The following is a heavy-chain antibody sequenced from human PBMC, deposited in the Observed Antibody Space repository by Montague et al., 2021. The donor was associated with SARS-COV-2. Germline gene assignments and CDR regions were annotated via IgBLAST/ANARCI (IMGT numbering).Heavy chain of an antibody. CDR3: ARGGGYSYGGIDY. D-gene: IGHD5-18*01. J-gene: IGHJ4*02. CDR2: INHSGST. CDR1: GGSFSSYY. V-gene: IGHV4-34*01. Sequence: SETLSLTCAVYGGSFSSYYWSWIRQPPGKGLEWIGEINHSGSTNYNPSLKSRVTISVDTSKNQFSLKLSSVTAADTAVYYCARGGGYSYGGIDYWGQGTLVTVSS.